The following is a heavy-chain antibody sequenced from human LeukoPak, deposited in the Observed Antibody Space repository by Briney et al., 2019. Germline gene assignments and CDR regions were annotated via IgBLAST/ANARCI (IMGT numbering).Heavy chain of an antibody. CDR1: GFTFSGSA. J-gene: IGHJ3*02. D-gene: IGHD3-16*02. CDR2: IRSKANNFAT. V-gene: IGHV3-73*01. Sequence: GGSLRLSCVASGFTFSGSAMHWVRQASGKGLEWVGRIRSKANNFATAFAASVKGRFSISRDDSKNTAYLQMNSLKTEDTAVYYCTRFDDYVWGTYRFHAFDIWGQGTMVTVSS. CDR3: TRFDDYVWGTYRFHAFDI.